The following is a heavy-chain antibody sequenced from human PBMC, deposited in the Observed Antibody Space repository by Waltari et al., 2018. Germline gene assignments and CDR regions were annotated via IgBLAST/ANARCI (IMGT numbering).Heavy chain of an antibody. CDR2: TFYRSKWYN. D-gene: IGHD2-21*02. CDR3: AREGVVGTAFAF. CDR1: GDSVSSNNAA. J-gene: IGHJ4*02. V-gene: IGHV6-1*01. Sequence: QLQQSGPGLVKPSQTLSLTCAISGDSVSSNNAAWNWIRETPSRGLEWLGRTFYRSKWYNDYAVSVRSRITINPDTSKNPFSLQLNSVTPEDTAVYYCAREGVVGTAFAFWGQGTLVAVSS.